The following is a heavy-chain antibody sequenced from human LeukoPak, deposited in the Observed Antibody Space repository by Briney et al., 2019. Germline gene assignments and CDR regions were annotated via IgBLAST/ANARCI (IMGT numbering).Heavy chain of an antibody. CDR1: GFTFSSYA. J-gene: IGHJ3*02. CDR3: AKSKVRGANSDAFDI. Sequence: GGSLRLSCAASGFTFSSYAMRWVRHAPGKGLEWVSAISGSGGSTYYADSVKGRFTISRDNSKNTLYLQMNSLRAEDTAVYYCAKSKVRGANSDAFDIWGQGTMVTVSS. V-gene: IGHV3-23*01. CDR2: ISGSGGST. D-gene: IGHD3-10*01.